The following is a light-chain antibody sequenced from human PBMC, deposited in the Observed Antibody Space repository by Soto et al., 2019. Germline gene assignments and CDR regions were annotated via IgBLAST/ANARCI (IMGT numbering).Light chain of an antibody. V-gene: IGLV4-69*01. CDR2: LNSDGRH. Sequence: QPVLTQSPSASASLGASVKLTCTLSSGHRSYAIAWHQQQPEKGPRYLMKLNSDGRHSKGDGIPDRFSGSSSGAERYLTISSLQSEDEADYYCQTWGTGSVVFGGGTKVTVL. CDR1: SGHRSYA. J-gene: IGLJ2*01. CDR3: QTWGTGSVV.